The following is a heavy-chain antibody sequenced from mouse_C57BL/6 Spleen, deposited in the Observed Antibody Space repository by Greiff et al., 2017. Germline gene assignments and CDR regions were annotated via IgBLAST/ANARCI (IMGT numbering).Heavy chain of an antibody. CDR1: GYAFSSSW. CDR2: IYPGDGDT. CDR3: ARGNQDYFDY. D-gene: IGHD3-2*02. Sequence: QVQLQQSGPELVKPGASVKISCKASGYAFSSSWMNWVKQRPGKGLEWIGRIYPGDGDTNYNGKFKGKATLTADKSSSTAYMQLSSLTSEDSAVYFCARGNQDYFDYWGQGTTLTVSS. J-gene: IGHJ2*01. V-gene: IGHV1-82*01.